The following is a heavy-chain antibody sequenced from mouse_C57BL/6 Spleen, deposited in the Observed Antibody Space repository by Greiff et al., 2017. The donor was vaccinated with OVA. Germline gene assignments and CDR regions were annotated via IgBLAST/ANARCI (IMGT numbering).Heavy chain of an antibody. V-gene: IGHV1-53*01. CDR1: GYTFTSYW. J-gene: IGHJ3*01. CDR3: AREGGYYGLAY. CDR2: INPRNGGT. D-gene: IGHD2-3*01. Sequence: VKLQQPGTELVKPGASVKLSCKASGYTFTSYWMHWVKQRPGQGLAWMGNINPRNGGTNYNEKLKSKATLTLYKSSSTAYMQLSSLTSEDSAVYECAREGGYYGLAYWGQGTLVTVSA.